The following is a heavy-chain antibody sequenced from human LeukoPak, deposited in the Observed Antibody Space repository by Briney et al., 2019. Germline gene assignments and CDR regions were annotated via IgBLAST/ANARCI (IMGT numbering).Heavy chain of an antibody. Sequence: GGSLRLSCAASGFNFDDYVMSWVRQAPGKGLEWVSGINWNGGSRGYADSVKGRFTISRDNAKNSLYLQMNSLRAEDTAVYYCARDPPYYDILTGYSTRTVMDVWGKGTTVTVSS. J-gene: IGHJ6*03. CDR3: ARDPPYYDILTGYSTRTVMDV. CDR1: GFNFDDYV. V-gene: IGHV3-20*04. D-gene: IGHD3-9*01. CDR2: INWNGGSR.